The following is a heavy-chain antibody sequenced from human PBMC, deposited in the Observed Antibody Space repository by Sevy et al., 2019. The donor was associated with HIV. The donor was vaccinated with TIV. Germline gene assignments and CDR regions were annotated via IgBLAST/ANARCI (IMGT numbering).Heavy chain of an antibody. CDR1: GFRLGTSW. V-gene: IGHV3-7*03. CDR3: ATDLGLGLGGCWSSGGMDI. D-gene: IGHD3-16*01. CDR2: INKDGSQK. J-gene: IGHJ6*02. Sequence: GGSLRLSCAASGFRLGTSWMSWVRQAPGKGLEWVANINKDGSQKYYVDSVKGRFTISRDNAKDSLYLQMSGLTIEDTAIYYCATDLGLGLGGCWSSGGMDIWGHGTNVTVSS.